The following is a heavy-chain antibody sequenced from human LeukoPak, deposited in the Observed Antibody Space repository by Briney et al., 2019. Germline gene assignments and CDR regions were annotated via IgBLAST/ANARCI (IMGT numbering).Heavy chain of an antibody. CDR3: ARAWRYCSSTSCYLSAFDI. CDR2: IYYSGST. V-gene: IGHV4-59*01. D-gene: IGHD2-2*01. CDR1: GGSISSYY. J-gene: IGHJ3*02. Sequence: KTSETLCLTCTVSGGSISSYYWSWIRQPPGKGLEWIGYIYYSGSTNYNPSLKSRVTISVDTSKNQFSLKLSSVTAADTAVYYCARAWRYCSSTSCYLSAFDIWGQGTMVTVSS.